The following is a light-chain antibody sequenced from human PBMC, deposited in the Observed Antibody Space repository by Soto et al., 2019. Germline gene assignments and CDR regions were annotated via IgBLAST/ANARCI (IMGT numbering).Light chain of an antibody. CDR1: QTISSW. CDR2: KAS. J-gene: IGKJ1*01. CDR3: QQYYSFPRT. V-gene: IGKV1-5*03. Sequence: IQLTQSPSSLSGSVGDRVTITCRASQTISSWLAWYQQKPGKAPKRLIYKASTLKSGVPSRFSGSGSGTDFTLTISCLQSEDFATYYCQQYYSFPRTFGQGTKVDI.